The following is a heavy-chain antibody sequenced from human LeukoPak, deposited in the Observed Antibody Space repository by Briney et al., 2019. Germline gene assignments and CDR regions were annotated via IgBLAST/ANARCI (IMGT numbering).Heavy chain of an antibody. V-gene: IGHV3-48*03. Sequence: PGGSLRLSCAASGFTFSSYEMNWVRQAPGKGLEWVSYISSSGSTIYYADSVKGRFTISRDNAKNSLYLQMNSLRAEDTAVYYCARVGSGSYTFDYWGQGTLVTVSS. J-gene: IGHJ4*02. CDR2: ISSSGSTI. CDR3: ARVGSGSYTFDY. D-gene: IGHD3-10*01. CDR1: GFTFSSYE.